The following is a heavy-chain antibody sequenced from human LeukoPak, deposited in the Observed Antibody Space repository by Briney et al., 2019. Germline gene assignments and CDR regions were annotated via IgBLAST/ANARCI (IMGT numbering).Heavy chain of an antibody. CDR1: GGSISIYY. Sequence: SETLSLTCTVSGGSISIYYWSWIRQPPGKGLEWIGYIYDSGSTNYNPSLKSRVTISVDASKNQFSLKLSSVTVADTAVYYCARENGDYALDYWGQGTLVTVSS. V-gene: IGHV4-59*01. D-gene: IGHD4-17*01. J-gene: IGHJ4*02. CDR3: ARENGDYALDY. CDR2: IYDSGST.